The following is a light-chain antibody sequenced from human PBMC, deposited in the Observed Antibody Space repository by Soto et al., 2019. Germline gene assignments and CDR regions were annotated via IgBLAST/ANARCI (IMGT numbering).Light chain of an antibody. CDR3: HQYNNWWT. V-gene: IGKV3-15*01. Sequence: EIVMTQSPDTLSVSPGERATLSCRASQSVRSSLAWYQQKPGQAPRLLIYGASTRATGIPARFSGSGSGTEFTLTISSLQSEDSAVYYCHQYNNWWTFGQGTKGDIK. CDR1: QSVRSS. J-gene: IGKJ1*01. CDR2: GAS.